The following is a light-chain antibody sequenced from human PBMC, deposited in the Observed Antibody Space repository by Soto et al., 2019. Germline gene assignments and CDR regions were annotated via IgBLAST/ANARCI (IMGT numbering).Light chain of an antibody. CDR2: DAS. CDR1: QNINNN. V-gene: IGKV3-15*01. CDR3: QQYNNWPLT. J-gene: IGKJ4*01. Sequence: EIVMTQSPATLSVSPGERATLSCSASQNINNNLAWYQQKPGQGPRLLIYDASSRATGIPARFSGSGSGTGFALTISSLQSEEFAIYYCQQYNNWPLTFGGGTKVELK.